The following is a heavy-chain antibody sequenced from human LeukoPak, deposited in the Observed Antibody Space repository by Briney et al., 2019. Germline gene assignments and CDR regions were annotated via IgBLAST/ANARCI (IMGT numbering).Heavy chain of an antibody. Sequence: PSETLSLTCAVSGGSISSGSYSWSWIRQPPGKGLEWIGYIYPRGSTYYNPSLKSRVILSLDKSANQFSLNLSSVTAADTAVYYCAREMENYDILTGYYIPFYFDYWGQGTLVTVSS. CDR3: AREMENYDILTGYYIPFYFDY. D-gene: IGHD3-9*01. CDR2: IYPRGST. CDR1: GGSISSGSYS. V-gene: IGHV4-30-2*01. J-gene: IGHJ4*02.